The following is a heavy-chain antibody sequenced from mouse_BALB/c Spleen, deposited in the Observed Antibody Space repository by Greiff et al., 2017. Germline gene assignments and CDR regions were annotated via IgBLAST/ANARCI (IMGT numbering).Heavy chain of an antibody. CDR3: ARGARQLGLYYAMDY. CDR1: GYSFTGYN. CDR2: IYPGDGST. Sequence: QVQLQQSGPELEKPGASVKISCKASGYSFTGYNMNWVKQRPGQGLEWIGWIYPGDGSTKYNEKFKGKATLTADKSSSTAYMQLSSLTSENTAVYFCARGARQLGLYYAMDYWGQGTSVTVSS. J-gene: IGHJ4*01. D-gene: IGHD3-2*01. V-gene: IGHV1S56*01.